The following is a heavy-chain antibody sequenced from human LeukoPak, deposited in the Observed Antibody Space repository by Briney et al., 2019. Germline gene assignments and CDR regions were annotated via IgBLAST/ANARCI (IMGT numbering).Heavy chain of an antibody. D-gene: IGHD3-10*01. Sequence: GASVKVSCKGSGYTFTSYDINWVRQVTGQGLEWEGWLNPNSGNTGYARKFQGRITMTRNTSISTAYMELSSLRSEDTAVYYCASRYGSGSQYFDYWGQGTLVTVSS. CDR3: ASRYGSGSQYFDY. V-gene: IGHV1-8*01. CDR1: GYTFTSYD. J-gene: IGHJ4*02. CDR2: LNPNSGNT.